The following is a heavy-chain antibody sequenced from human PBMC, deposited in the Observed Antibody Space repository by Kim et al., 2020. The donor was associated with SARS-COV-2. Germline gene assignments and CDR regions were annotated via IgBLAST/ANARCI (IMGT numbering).Heavy chain of an antibody. Sequence: GGSLRLSCAASGFTFSSYSMNWVRQAPGKGLEWVSSISSSSSYIYYADSVKGRFTISRDNAKNSLYLQMNSLRAEDTAVYYCARDGDSGSYYYYYYGMDVWGQGTTVTVSS. CDR3: ARDGDSGSYYYYYYGMDV. CDR1: GFTFSSYS. V-gene: IGHV3-21*01. CDR2: ISSSSSYI. D-gene: IGHD1-26*01. J-gene: IGHJ6*02.